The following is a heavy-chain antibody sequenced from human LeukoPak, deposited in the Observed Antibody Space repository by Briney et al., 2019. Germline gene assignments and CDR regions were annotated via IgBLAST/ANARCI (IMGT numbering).Heavy chain of an antibody. V-gene: IGHV1-8*03. CDR1: GYTFTNYD. J-gene: IGHJ4*02. D-gene: IGHD2-15*01. CDR3: ARGQAGYCSGGSCKHPVYYFDW. Sequence: ASVKVSCKASGYTFTNYDISWVRQATGQGLEWMGWMNPNRDNTGYAQKFQGRVTVTRNTSISTAYMELSSLRSEDTAVYYCARGQAGYCSGGSCKHPVYYFDWWGQGTLVTVSS. CDR2: MNPNRDNT.